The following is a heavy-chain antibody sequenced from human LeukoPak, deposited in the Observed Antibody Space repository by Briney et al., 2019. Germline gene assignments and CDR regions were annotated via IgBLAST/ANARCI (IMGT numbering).Heavy chain of an antibody. CDR2: IYYSGST. Sequence: PSEALSLTCTVSGGSISSSSYYWGWIRQPPGKGLEWIGSIYYSGSTYYNPSLKSRVTISVDTSKNQFSLKLSSVTAADTAVYYCARDLSSGWPNFDYWGQGTLVTVSS. J-gene: IGHJ4*02. CDR1: GGSISSSSYY. D-gene: IGHD6-19*01. V-gene: IGHV4-39*07. CDR3: ARDLSSGWPNFDY.